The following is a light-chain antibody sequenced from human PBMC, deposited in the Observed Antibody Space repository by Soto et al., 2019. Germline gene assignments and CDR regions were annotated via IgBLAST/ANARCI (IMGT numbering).Light chain of an antibody. Sequence: IVMTHSPATLSVSPGDTATLSFRASHSVAGNLAWYQQKPGQPPRLLIYGVSTRATGVPARFSGSGSGTDFTLTISRLEPEDFAVYYCHQYGSSPLTFGGGTKVDIK. CDR1: HSVAGN. J-gene: IGKJ4*01. CDR2: GVS. CDR3: HQYGSSPLT. V-gene: IGKV3-15*01.